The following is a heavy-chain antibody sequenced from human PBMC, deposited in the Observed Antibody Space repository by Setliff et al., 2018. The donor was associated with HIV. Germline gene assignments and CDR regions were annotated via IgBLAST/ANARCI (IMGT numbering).Heavy chain of an antibody. V-gene: IGHV4-38-2*02. D-gene: IGHD4-17*01. CDR2: IYYSGST. J-gene: IGHJ4*02. CDR1: GYSISSSYY. Sequence: SETLSLTCTVSGYSISSSYYWGWIRQPPGKGLEWIGSIYYSGSTYYNPSLKSRVTISIDTSNNQISLRLSSVTAADTAMYYCVRDDYGYNGKGFDYWGPGTLVTVSS. CDR3: VRDDYGYNGKGFDY.